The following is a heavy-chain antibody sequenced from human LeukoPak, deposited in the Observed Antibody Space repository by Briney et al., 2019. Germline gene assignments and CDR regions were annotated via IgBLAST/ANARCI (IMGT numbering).Heavy chain of an antibody. V-gene: IGHV4-4*07. J-gene: IGHJ4*02. CDR2: IYTSGST. Sequence: SETLSLTCTASGGSISSYYWSWIRQPAGKGLEWIGRIYTSGSTNYNPSLKSRVTMSVDTSKNQFSLKLSSVTAADTAVYYCARDGWFGELFSFDYWGQGTLVTVSS. D-gene: IGHD3-10*01. CDR1: GGSISSYY. CDR3: ARDGWFGELFSFDY.